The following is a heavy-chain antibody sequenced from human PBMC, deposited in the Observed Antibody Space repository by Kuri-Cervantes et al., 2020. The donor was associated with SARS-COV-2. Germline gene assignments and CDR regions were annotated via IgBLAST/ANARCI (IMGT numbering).Heavy chain of an antibody. D-gene: IGHD3-16*01. Sequence: GESLKISCAASGFTFSSYEMNWVRQAPGKGLEWVSYISSSGSTIYYADSVKGRFTISRDNAKSSLYLQMNSLRAEDTAVYYCAPRGEGSGFDYWGQGTLVTVSS. CDR2: ISSSGSTI. J-gene: IGHJ4*02. CDR1: GFTFSSYE. V-gene: IGHV3-48*03. CDR3: APRGEGSGFDY.